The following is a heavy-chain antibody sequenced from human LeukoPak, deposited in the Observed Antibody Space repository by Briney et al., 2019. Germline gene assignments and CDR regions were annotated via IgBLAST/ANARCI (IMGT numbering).Heavy chain of an antibody. Sequence: PGGSLRLSCAASGFNFSNYWMSWVRQAPGKGLEWVANIKEDGSDKYYVDSVKGRFTISRDNAKKSLYLQMNRLRAEDTAVYYCARDFGAVGTTNAFDIWGQGTMVTVSS. CDR2: IKEDGSDK. CDR3: ARDFGAVGTTNAFDI. V-gene: IGHV3-7*01. D-gene: IGHD2/OR15-2a*01. J-gene: IGHJ3*02. CDR1: GFNFSNYW.